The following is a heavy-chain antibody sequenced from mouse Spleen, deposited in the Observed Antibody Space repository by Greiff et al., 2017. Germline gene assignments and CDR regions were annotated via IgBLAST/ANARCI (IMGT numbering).Heavy chain of an antibody. V-gene: IGHV2-2*02. CDR1: GFSLTSYG. D-gene: IGHD4-1*01. CDR2: IWSGGST. CDR3: ARSWDMDYAMDY. J-gene: IGHJ4*01. Sequence: VKLMESGPGLVQPSQSLSITCTVSGFSLTSYGVHWVRQSPGKGLEWLGVIWSGGSTDYNAAFISRLSISKDNSKSQVFFKMNSLQANDTAIYYCARSWDMDYAMDYWGQGTSVTVSS.